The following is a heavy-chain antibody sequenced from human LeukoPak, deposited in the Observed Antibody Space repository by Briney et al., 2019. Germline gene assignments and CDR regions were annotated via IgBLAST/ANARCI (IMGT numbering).Heavy chain of an antibody. D-gene: IGHD5-18*01. CDR1: GFPFTTYS. Sequence: GGSLGLSCAASGFPFTTYSMNWVRQAPGKGLEWLSYIRTSDTTIYYADSVKGRFTISTDIAKNSLYLQMSSLRDEDTAVYYCARDPDGYRQGHHFDYWGQGTLVTVSS. J-gene: IGHJ4*02. V-gene: IGHV3-48*02. CDR2: IRTSDTTI. CDR3: ARDPDGYRQGHHFDY.